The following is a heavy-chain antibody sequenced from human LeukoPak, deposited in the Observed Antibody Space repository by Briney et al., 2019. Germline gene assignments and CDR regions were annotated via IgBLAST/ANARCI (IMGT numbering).Heavy chain of an antibody. CDR1: GFTFSRYW. CDR3: AKSLEMATTRSFDY. Sequence: SGGSLRLSCAASGFTFSRYWMTWVRQAPGKGLEWVAVISYDGSNKYYADSVKGRFTISRDNSKNTLYLQMNSLRAEDTAVYYCAKSLEMATTRSFDYWGQGTLVTVSS. J-gene: IGHJ4*02. D-gene: IGHD5-24*01. CDR2: ISYDGSNK. V-gene: IGHV3-30*18.